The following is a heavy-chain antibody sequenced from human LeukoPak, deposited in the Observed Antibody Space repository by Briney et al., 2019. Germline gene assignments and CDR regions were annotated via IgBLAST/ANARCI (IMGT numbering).Heavy chain of an antibody. CDR2: ITGSGDTT. J-gene: IGHJ4*02. Sequence: PGGSLRLSCAASGFTFTSYAMSWVRQAPGKGLEWVSAITGSGDTTYYAASVKGRFTISRDNSKNTLYLQMNSLRAEDTAVYYCAKSLRYCSSTSCYIPDYWGQGTLVTVSS. CDR3: AKSLRYCSSTSCYIPDY. D-gene: IGHD2-2*02. CDR1: GFTFTSYA. V-gene: IGHV3-23*01.